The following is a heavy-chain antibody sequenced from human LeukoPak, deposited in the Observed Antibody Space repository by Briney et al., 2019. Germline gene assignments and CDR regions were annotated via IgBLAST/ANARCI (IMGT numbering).Heavy chain of an antibody. D-gene: IGHD6-13*01. J-gene: IGHJ4*02. Sequence: SVKVSCKASGGTFSSYAISWVRQAPGQGLEWMGGIIPIFGTANYAQKFQGRVTITTDESTSTAYMELSSLRSEDTAVYYCAKSGLGGSSWYGGGYYFDYWGQGTLVTVSS. CDR3: AKSGLGGSSWYGGGYYFDY. V-gene: IGHV1-69*05. CDR2: IIPIFGTA. CDR1: GGTFSSYA.